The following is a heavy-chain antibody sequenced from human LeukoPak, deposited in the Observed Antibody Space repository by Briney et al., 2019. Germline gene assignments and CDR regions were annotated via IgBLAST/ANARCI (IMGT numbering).Heavy chain of an antibody. Sequence: GASVKVSCKASGNTFTSYGISWVRQAPGQGLEWMGWISAYNGNTNYAQKLQGRVTMTTDTSTSTAYMELRSLRSDDTAVYYCARENIGYSSSWYWFDPWGQGTLVTVSS. V-gene: IGHV1-18*01. CDR2: ISAYNGNT. CDR3: ARENIGYSSSWYWFDP. J-gene: IGHJ5*02. D-gene: IGHD6-13*01. CDR1: GNTFTSYG.